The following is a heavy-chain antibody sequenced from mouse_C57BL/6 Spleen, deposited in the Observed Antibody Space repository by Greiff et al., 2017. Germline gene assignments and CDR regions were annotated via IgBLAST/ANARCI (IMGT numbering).Heavy chain of an antibody. CDR3: ARDDGYLSAMDY. D-gene: IGHD2-3*01. CDR2: IYPGDGDT. V-gene: IGHV1-80*01. CDR1: GYAFSSYW. Sequence: QVQLQQSGAELVKPGASVKISCKASGYAFSSYWMNWVKQRPGKGLEWIGQIYPGDGDTNYNGKFKGKATLTADKSSSTAYMQLSSLTSEASAVYFCARDDGYLSAMDYWGQGTSVTVSS. J-gene: IGHJ4*01.